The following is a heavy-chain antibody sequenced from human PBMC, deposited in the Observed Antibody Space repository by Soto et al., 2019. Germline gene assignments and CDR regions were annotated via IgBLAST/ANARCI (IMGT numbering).Heavy chain of an antibody. D-gene: IGHD1-1*01. CDR1: GGTFRNSA. Sequence: QVQLEQSGAEVKKPGSSVKVSCKASGGTFRNSAISWVRQAPGQGLEWMGGIMPIFRTPDYAHKFQGRVTXTXDXXTSTAYMEVSGLRSDDTAVYYCARDNDRPQLGGNYYYILDVWGHGTTVTVSS. CDR3: ARDNDRPQLGGNYYYILDV. V-gene: IGHV1-69*05. J-gene: IGHJ6*02. CDR2: IMPIFRTP.